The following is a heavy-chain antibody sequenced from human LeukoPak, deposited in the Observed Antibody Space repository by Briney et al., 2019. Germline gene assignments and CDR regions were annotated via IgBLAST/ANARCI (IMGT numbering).Heavy chain of an antibody. V-gene: IGHV1-69*13. Sequence: GASVKVSCKASGGTFSSYTISWVRQAPGQGLEWMGGIIPIFGTPHYAQTFQGRVTITADESTSTAYMELSSLRSEDTAVYYCARDEQDSSSWYARWFDPWGQGTLVTVSS. CDR3: ARDEQDSSSWYARWFDP. J-gene: IGHJ5*02. CDR2: IIPIFGTP. D-gene: IGHD6-13*01. CDR1: GGTFSSYT.